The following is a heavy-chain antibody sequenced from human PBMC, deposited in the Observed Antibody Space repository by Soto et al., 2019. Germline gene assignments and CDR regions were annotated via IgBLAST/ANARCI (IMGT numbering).Heavy chain of an antibody. Sequence: GGSLRLSCAASGVIFSNFGMHWVRQAPGKGLEWVGIIWHDGSNKYYADSVEGRLTISRDNSKNTVYLQMNSLRGEDTGIYYCAGFYVAAGAAPLEYWGQGTLVTVSS. CDR2: IWHDGSNK. CDR3: AGFYVAAGAAPLEY. J-gene: IGHJ4*02. CDR1: GVIFSNFG. D-gene: IGHD1-26*01. V-gene: IGHV3-33*01.